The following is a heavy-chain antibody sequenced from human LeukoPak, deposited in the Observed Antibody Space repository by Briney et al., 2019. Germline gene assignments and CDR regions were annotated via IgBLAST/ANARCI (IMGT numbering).Heavy chain of an antibody. J-gene: IGHJ6*03. Sequence: PGGSLRLSCAASGFTFSSYSMNWVRQAPGKGLEWVSSISSSSSYIYYADSVKGRFTISRDNSENTLYLQMNSLRAEDTAVYYCARGLLWFGEMTHYMDVWGKGTTVTISS. D-gene: IGHD3-10*01. CDR3: ARGLLWFGEMTHYMDV. CDR2: ISSSSSYI. CDR1: GFTFSSYS. V-gene: IGHV3-21*01.